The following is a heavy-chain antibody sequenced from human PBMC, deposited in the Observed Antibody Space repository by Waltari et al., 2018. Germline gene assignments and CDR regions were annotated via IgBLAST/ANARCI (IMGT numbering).Heavy chain of an antibody. D-gene: IGHD3-10*01. CDR3: ARVGILWFGVDY. Sequence: QVQLQESGPGLVKPSETLSLTCTVSGGSISSYYWSWIRQPPGKGLEWIGYIYYSGSTTYNPSPKSRVTISVDTSKNQFSLKLSSVTAADTAVYYCARVGILWFGVDYWGQGTLVTVSS. V-gene: IGHV4-59*01. CDR1: GGSISSYY. J-gene: IGHJ4*02. CDR2: IYYSGST.